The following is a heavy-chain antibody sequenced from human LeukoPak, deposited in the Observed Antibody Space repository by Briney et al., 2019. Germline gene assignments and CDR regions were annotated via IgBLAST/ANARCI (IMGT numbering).Heavy chain of an antibody. V-gene: IGHV1-18*04. CDR1: SYTFTSYG. CDR2: ISAYNGNT. CDR3: ARDLLGCSSTSCRPYNWFDP. D-gene: IGHD2-2*01. Sequence: ASVKVSCKASSYTFTSYGISWVRQAPGQGLEWMGWISAYNGNTNYAQKLQGRVTMTTDTSTSTAYMELRSLRSDDTAVYYCARDLLGCSSTSCRPYNWFDPWGQGTLVTVSS. J-gene: IGHJ5*02.